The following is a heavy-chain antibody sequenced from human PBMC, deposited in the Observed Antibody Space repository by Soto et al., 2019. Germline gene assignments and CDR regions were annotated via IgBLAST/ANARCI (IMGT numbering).Heavy chain of an antibody. CDR1: GYTFTRYT. CDR3: ARGIATGQLDP. D-gene: IGHD2-15*01. CDR2: TNPDNGNT. Sequence: GASVKVSCKASGYTFTRYTMNWVRQAPGQRLEWMGWTNPDNGNTKSSQKFQDRVIITRDTSASTAYMDLSSLRSEDTAVYYCARGIATGQLDPXGQGTLVTVSS. J-gene: IGHJ5*02. V-gene: IGHV1-3*01.